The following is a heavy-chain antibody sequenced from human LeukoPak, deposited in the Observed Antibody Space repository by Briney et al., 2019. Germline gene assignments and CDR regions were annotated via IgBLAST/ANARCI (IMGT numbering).Heavy chain of an antibody. CDR2: ISSSSSYI. J-gene: IGHJ5*02. Sequence: PGGSLRLSCAASGFTFSSYSMNWVRQAPGKGLEWVSSISSSSSYIYYADSVKGRFTISRDNAKNSLYLQMNSLRAEDTAVYYCASVQEQWLGGDWFDPWGQGTLVTVSS. CDR1: GFTFSSYS. V-gene: IGHV3-21*01. CDR3: ASVQEQWLGGDWFDP. D-gene: IGHD6-19*01.